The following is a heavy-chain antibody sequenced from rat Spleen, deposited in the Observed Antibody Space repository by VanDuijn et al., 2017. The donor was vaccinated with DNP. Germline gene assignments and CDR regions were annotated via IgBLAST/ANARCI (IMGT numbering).Heavy chain of an antibody. CDR3: AREQHYHFDY. CDR2: ISTSGGST. D-gene: IGHD1-4*01. CDR1: GFTFSSFP. V-gene: IGHV5-46*01. J-gene: IGHJ2*01. Sequence: EVQLVESGGGLVQPGRSMKLSCAASGFTFSSFPMAWVRQAPTKGLEWVATISTSGGSTYYRDSVKGRFTISRDNAESSLYLQMGSLKSEDTATYYCAREQHYHFDYWGQGVMVTVSS.